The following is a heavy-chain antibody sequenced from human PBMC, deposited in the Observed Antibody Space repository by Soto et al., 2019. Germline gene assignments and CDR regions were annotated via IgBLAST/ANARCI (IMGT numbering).Heavy chain of an antibody. J-gene: IGHJ4*02. CDR3: ARDAIYSENYYDSSGQTTDY. CDR2: ISGSGGST. Sequence: VQLVESGGGVVQPGRSLRLSCAASGFTFSSYGMHWVRQAPGKGLEWVSAISGSGGSTYYADSVKGRFTISRDNSKNTLYLQMNSLRAEDTAVYYCARDAIYSENYYDSSGQTTDYWGQGTLVTVSS. D-gene: IGHD3-22*01. V-gene: IGHV3-23*04. CDR1: GFTFSSYG.